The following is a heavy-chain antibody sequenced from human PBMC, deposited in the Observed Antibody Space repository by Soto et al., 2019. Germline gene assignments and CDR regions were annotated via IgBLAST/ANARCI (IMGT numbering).Heavy chain of an antibody. J-gene: IGHJ2*01. CDR3: ARGPYYYDSSGYYYYPDWYFDL. Sequence: ASVKVSCKASGYTFTSYGISWVRQAPGQGLEWMGWISAYNGNTNYAQKLQGRVTMTTDTSTSTAYMELRGLRSDDTAVYYCARGPYYYDSSGYYYYPDWYFDLWGRGTLVTVSS. V-gene: IGHV1-18*04. CDR1: GYTFTSYG. CDR2: ISAYNGNT. D-gene: IGHD3-22*01.